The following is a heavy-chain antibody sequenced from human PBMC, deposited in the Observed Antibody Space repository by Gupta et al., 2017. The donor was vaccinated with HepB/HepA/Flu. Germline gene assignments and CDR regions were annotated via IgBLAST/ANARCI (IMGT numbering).Heavy chain of an antibody. J-gene: IGHJ6*03. Sequence: QVQLQQWGAGLLKPSETLSLTCAVYGGFFRGYYWSWIRQPPGKGLEWIGEINHSGSTNYNPSLKSRVTISVDTSKNQLSLKLSSVTAADTAVYYCARVLPPYSGSYMDVWGKGTTVTVSS. CDR3: ARVLPPYSGSYMDV. D-gene: IGHD5-12*01. CDR2: INHSGST. V-gene: IGHV4-34*01. CDR1: GGFFRGYY.